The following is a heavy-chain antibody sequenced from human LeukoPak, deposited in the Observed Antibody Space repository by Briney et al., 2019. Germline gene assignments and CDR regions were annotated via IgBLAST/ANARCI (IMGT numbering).Heavy chain of an antibody. Sequence: GGSLRLSCAASGFTFSSYSMNWVRQAPGKGLEWVSSISSSSSYIYYADSVKGRFTISRDNAKNSLYLQMNSLRAEDTAVYYCARDGPDYYDSSGYTRSPGTFDYWGQGTLVTVSS. CDR3: ARDGPDYYDSSGYTRSPGTFDY. D-gene: IGHD3-22*01. V-gene: IGHV3-21*01. J-gene: IGHJ4*02. CDR2: ISSSSSYI. CDR1: GFTFSSYS.